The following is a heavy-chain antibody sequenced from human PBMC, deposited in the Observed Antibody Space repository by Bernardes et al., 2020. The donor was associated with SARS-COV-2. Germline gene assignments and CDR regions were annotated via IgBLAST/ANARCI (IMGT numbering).Heavy chain of an antibody. CDR2: ISGSGGSI. CDR1: GFTFSSYA. J-gene: IGHJ4*02. Sequence: GGSLRLSCAASGFTFSSYAMSWVRQAPGKGLEWVSAISGSGGSIYYADSVKGRFTISRDNSKNTLYLQMNSLRAEDTAVYYYASCECSGTNCYGPSFDYWGQGTLVTVSS. D-gene: IGHD2-2*01. CDR3: ASCECSGTNCYGPSFDY. V-gene: IGHV3-23*01.